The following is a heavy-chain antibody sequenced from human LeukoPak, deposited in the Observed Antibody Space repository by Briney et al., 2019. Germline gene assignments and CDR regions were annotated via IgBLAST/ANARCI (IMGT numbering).Heavy chain of an antibody. V-gene: IGHV4-4*07. D-gene: IGHD6-19*01. CDR2: IYTSGST. Sequence: PSETLSFTCTVSGGSISSYYWSWIRQPAGKGLEWIGRIYTSGSTNYNPSLKSRVTMSVDTSKNQFSLKLSSVTAADTAVYYCARDGSGWYQYYFDYWGQGTLVTVSS. CDR3: ARDGSGWYQYYFDY. J-gene: IGHJ4*02. CDR1: GGSISSYY.